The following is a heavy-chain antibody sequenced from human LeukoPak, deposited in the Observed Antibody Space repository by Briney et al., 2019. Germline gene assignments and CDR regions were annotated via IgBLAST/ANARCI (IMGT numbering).Heavy chain of an antibody. J-gene: IGHJ4*02. D-gene: IGHD3-22*01. CDR1: GFTFSSYG. Sequence: GGSLTLSCAASGFTFSSYGMSWVRQAPGKGLEWVSAISGSGGSTYYADSVKGRFTISRDNSKNTLYLQMNSLGAEDTAVYYCAKPYYYDSSGYYRPSPYYFDYWGQGTLVTVSS. V-gene: IGHV3-23*01. CDR2: ISGSGGST. CDR3: AKPYYYDSSGYYRPSPYYFDY.